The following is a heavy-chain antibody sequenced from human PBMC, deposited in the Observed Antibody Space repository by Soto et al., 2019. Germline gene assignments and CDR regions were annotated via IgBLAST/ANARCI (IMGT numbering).Heavy chain of an antibody. CDR2: ISSTTNYI. Sequence: EVQLVESGGGLVKPGGSLRLSCAASGFTFTRYSMNWDRQAPGKGLEWVSSISSTTNYIYYGDSMKGRFTISRDNAKNSLYREMNSLRAEDTAVYYRARVSEDLNSNFDYWGQGTLVTVSS. J-gene: IGHJ4*02. D-gene: IGHD1-1*01. CDR1: GFTFTRYS. CDR3: ARVSEDLNSNFDY. V-gene: IGHV3-21*06.